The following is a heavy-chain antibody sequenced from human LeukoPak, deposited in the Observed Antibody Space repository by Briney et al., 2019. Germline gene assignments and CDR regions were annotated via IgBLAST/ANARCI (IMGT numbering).Heavy chain of an antibody. Sequence: SSVKVSCKASGGTFSSYAISWVRQAPGQGLEWMGWISAYNGNTNYAQKRQGRVTMTTDTSTSTAYMELRSLRSDDTAVYYCAVTIFGVVPAFTDYWGQGTPVTVSS. V-gene: IGHV1-18*01. CDR1: GGTFSSYA. D-gene: IGHD3-3*01. J-gene: IGHJ4*02. CDR3: AVTIFGVVPAFTDY. CDR2: ISAYNGNT.